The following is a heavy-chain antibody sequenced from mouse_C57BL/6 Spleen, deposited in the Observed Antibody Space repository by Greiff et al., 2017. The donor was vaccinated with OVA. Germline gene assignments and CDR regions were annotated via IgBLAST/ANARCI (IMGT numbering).Heavy chain of an antibody. V-gene: IGHV1-69*01. CDR3: ARFNYYGSSYVGFAY. Sequence: QVQLQQPGAELVMPGASVKLSCKASGYTFTSYWMHWVKQRPGQGLEWIGEIDPSDSYTNYNQKFKGKSTLTVDKSSSTAYMQLSSLTSEDSAVYYCARFNYYGSSYVGFAYWGQGTLVTVSA. CDR1: GYTFTSYW. D-gene: IGHD1-1*01. CDR2: IDPSDSYT. J-gene: IGHJ3*01.